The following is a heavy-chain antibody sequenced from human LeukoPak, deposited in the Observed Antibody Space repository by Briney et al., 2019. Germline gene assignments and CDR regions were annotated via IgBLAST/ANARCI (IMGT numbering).Heavy chain of an antibody. CDR2: ISGSSSGI. J-gene: IGHJ3*02. V-gene: IGHV3-11*01. Sequence: GGSLRLSCAVSGFTFSDHYMSWIRQAPGKGLEWVSYISGSSSGIYSADSVRGRFTISRDNAKNSLYLQMKSLSAEDTAVYYCARGLRGATNALDIWGQGTMVTVSS. CDR3: ARGLRGATNALDI. CDR1: GFTFSDHY. D-gene: IGHD1-26*01.